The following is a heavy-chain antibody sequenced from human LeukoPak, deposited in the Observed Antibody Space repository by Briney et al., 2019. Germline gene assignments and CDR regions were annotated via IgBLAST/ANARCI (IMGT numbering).Heavy chain of an antibody. J-gene: IGHJ4*02. V-gene: IGHV4-39*01. CDR1: GGSISSSSYF. CDR3: ARRNRWELLDF. Sequence: KPSETLSLTCTVSGGSISSSSYFWGWIRQPPGKGLEWIGSIYYSGNTYYNPSLKSRVTISLNTSKNQFSLELSSVTAADTAVYYCARRNRWELLDFWGQGTLVTVSS. CDR2: IYYSGNT. D-gene: IGHD1-26*01.